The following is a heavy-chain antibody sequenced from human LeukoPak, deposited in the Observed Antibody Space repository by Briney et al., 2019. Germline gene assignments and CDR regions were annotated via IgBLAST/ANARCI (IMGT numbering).Heavy chain of an antibody. J-gene: IGHJ4*02. D-gene: IGHD3-22*01. CDR2: INYDGSKQ. CDR1: GFTFRSFG. Sequence: GGSLRLSCAASGFTFRSFGMHWVRQTPGKGLEWVAFINYDGSKQYYADSVKGRFTISRDNSKNTLYLQMNSLRAEDTAVYYCANPDDSSGYYYVPFDYWGQGTLVTVSS. V-gene: IGHV3-30*02. CDR3: ANPDDSSGYYYVPFDY.